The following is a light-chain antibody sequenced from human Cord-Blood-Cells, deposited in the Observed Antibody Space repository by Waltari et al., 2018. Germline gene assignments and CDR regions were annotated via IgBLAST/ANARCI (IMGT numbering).Light chain of an antibody. CDR3: QSADSSGTYVV. Sequence: SYELTQPPSVSVSPGQTARITCSGDALPKQYAYWYQQKPGQAPVLVIYKDSERPSGLPERVSGASSGTTVTLTISGVQAEDDADYYCQSADSSGTYVVFGGGTKLTVL. J-gene: IGLJ2*01. CDR2: KDS. CDR1: ALPKQY. V-gene: IGLV3-25*02.